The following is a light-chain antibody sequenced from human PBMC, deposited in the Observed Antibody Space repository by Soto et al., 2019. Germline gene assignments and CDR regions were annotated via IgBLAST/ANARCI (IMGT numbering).Light chain of an antibody. V-gene: IGKV3-20*01. J-gene: IGKJ4*01. CDR3: QHCQTYGDSPPLT. CDR1: QTVNSDY. CDR2: DAS. Sequence: EIVLAQSPGTLSLSPGETATLSCRASQTVNSDYLAWFQQRPGQAPRLLIYDASSRATGVPDRFSGSGSGTDFTLTISRLEPEDFAVYYCQHCQTYGDSPPLTFGGGTKVDIK.